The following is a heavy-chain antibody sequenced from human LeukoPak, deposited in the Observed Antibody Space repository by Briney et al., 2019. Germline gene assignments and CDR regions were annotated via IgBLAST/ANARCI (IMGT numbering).Heavy chain of an antibody. V-gene: IGHV3-33*01. D-gene: IGHD3-9*01. CDR2: IWYDGSNK. J-gene: IGHJ4*02. CDR3: AREKVLTGYYLADY. CDR1: GFTFSSYG. Sequence: PGRSLRLSCAASGFTFSSYGMHWVRQAPGKGLEWVAVIWYDGSNKYYADSVKGRFTISRDNTKNTLYLQMNSLRAEDTAVYYCAREKVLTGYYLADYWGQGTLVTVSS.